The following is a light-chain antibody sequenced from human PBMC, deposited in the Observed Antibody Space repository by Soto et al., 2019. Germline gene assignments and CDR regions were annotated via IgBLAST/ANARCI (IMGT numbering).Light chain of an antibody. J-gene: IGLJ3*02. CDR2: EVS. V-gene: IGLV2-14*01. Sequence: QSALTQPASVSGSPGQSITISCTGTSSDVGGYNYVSWYQQHPGKAPRLMIYEVSNRPSGVSNRFSGSKSGNTASLTISGLQAEDEGDYYCGSYTVGSTLVVFGGGTKLTVL. CDR1: SSDVGGYNY. CDR3: GSYTVGSTLVV.